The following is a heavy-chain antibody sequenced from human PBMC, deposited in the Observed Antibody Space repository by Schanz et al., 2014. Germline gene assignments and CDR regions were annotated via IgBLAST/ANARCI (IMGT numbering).Heavy chain of an antibody. V-gene: IGHV4-34*01. CDR3: AKQIHYDILTVTRN. CDR1: GGSFSGYY. CDR2: ISYSGST. J-gene: IGHJ4*02. D-gene: IGHD3-9*01. Sequence: QVQLQQWGAGLLKPSETLSLTCGVFGGSFSGYYWSWIRQPPGKGLEWIGFISYSGSTYYNPSLKSRVTISVDTSKNQFSLNLSSATAEDTAVYYCAKQIHYDILTVTRNWGQGTLVTVSS.